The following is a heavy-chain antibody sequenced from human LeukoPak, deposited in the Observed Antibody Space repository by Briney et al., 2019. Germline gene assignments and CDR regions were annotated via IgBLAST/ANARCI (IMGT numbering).Heavy chain of an antibody. CDR3: AIPSNIGSSWYGEDYYYYGMDV. D-gene: IGHD6-13*01. J-gene: IGHJ6*02. CDR2: IYSGGST. Sequence: GGSLRLSCAASGFTVSSNYMSWVRQAPGKGLEWVSVIYSGGSTYYADSVKGRFTISRDNSKNTLYLQMNSLRAEDTAVYYCAIPSNIGSSWYGEDYYYYGMDVWGQGTTVTVSS. V-gene: IGHV3-53*01. CDR1: GFTVSSNY.